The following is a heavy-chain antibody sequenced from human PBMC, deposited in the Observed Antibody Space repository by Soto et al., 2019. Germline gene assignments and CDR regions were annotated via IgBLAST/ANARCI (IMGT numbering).Heavy chain of an antibody. J-gene: IGHJ6*04. Sequence: PSETLSLTCTVSGGSMNSYYWSWSRQFPGKGLEWVGYIYYSGSTNYNPSLKSRVTISVDTSKNQFSLTLSSVTAADTAVYYCARDLEFLSEVWSGSEYYYGMDVWGKGTTVTVSS. CDR1: GGSMNSYY. CDR2: IYYSGST. D-gene: IGHD3-3*01. CDR3: ARDLEFLSEVWSGSEYYYGMDV. V-gene: IGHV4-59*12.